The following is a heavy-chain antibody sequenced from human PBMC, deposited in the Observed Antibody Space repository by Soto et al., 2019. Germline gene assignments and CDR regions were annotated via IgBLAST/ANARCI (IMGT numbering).Heavy chain of an antibody. CDR3: ASKKGYCSRSVCFPPNRRDF. J-gene: IGHJ4*02. D-gene: IGHD2-2*01. CDR1: VGYVTSSDFY. CDR2: SYYTENS. Sequence: QVQLQESGPGLVKPSQTLSLTCSVSVGYVTSSDFYWSWLRQPPGKGLEGIGYSYYTENSYYGPPLGSPVSISLDTSKNLSSLSLPAVTAADTAVYYCASKKGYCSRSVCFPPNRRDFWGPGILVTVSS. V-gene: IGHV4-30-4*01.